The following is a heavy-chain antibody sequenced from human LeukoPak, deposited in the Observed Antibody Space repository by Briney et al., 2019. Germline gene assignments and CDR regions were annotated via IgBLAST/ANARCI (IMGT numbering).Heavy chain of an antibody. CDR2: ISGSXXXT. D-gene: IGHD6-19*01. V-gene: IGHV3-23*01. J-gene: IGHJ4*02. CDR1: GFTFNTYA. Sequence: GGSLRLSCAASGFTFNTYALNWGRQAPGXXXXXXXSISGSXXXTXXAXSVXXXFXXXXDNSKNTLFLQMNSLRAEDTAVYYCAKSPDVAGTGRFDYWGQGTLVTVSS. CDR3: AKSPDVAGTGRFDY.